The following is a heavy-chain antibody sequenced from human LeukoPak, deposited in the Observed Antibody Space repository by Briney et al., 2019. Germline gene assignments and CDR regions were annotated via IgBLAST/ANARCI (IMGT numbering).Heavy chain of an antibody. Sequence: PGGSLRLSCAASGFTFDDYGMSWVRQAPGTGLEWVSGINWNGGSTGYADSAKGRFTISRDNAKNSLYLQMNSLRAEDTALYYCARERAVAGTFNYFDYWGQGTLVTVSS. CDR3: ARERAVAGTFNYFDY. J-gene: IGHJ4*02. V-gene: IGHV3-20*04. CDR1: GFTFDDYG. D-gene: IGHD6-19*01. CDR2: INWNGGST.